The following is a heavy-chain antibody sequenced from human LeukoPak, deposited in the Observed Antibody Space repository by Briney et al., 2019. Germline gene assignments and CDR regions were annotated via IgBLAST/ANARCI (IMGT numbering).Heavy chain of an antibody. CDR3: ARPSPGFDP. V-gene: IGHV4-39*07. J-gene: IGHJ5*02. CDR2: IYYTGTT. CDR1: GGSISSGSYF. Sequence: SETLSLTCTVSGGSISSGSYFWGWIRQPPGKGLEWIGSIYYTGTTSYNPSLKSRVTISVDTSKNQFSLRLTSVTAADTAVYYCARPSPGFDPWGQGILVPVSS.